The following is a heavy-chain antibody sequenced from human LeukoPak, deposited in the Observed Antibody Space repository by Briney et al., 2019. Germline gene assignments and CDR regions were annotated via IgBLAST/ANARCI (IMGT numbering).Heavy chain of an antibody. CDR1: GFTFSSYG. CDR3: ANGPSRVTEQNFGDAFDI. Sequence: TGGSLRLSCAESGFTFSSYGMHWVRQAPGKGLEWVAFIRYDGSNKYYADSVKGRFTISRDNSKNTLYLQMNSLRAEDTAVYYCANGPSRVTEQNFGDAFDIWGQGTMVTVSS. V-gene: IGHV3-30*02. J-gene: IGHJ3*02. D-gene: IGHD2-21*02. CDR2: IRYDGSNK.